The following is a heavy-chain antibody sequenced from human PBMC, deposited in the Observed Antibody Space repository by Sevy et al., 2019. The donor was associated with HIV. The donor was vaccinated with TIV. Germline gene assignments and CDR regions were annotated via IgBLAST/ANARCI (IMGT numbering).Heavy chain of an antibody. Sequence: GGSLRLSCAASGFTFSSFAMHWVRQAPDKGLEWAAVISYDGSNKYYADSVKGRFTISRDNSKNTLYLQMNSLRAEDTAVYYCARGPAYYYDSSRYDWFDPWGQGTLVTVSS. CDR1: GFTFSSFA. CDR2: ISYDGSNK. CDR3: ARGPAYYYDSSRYDWFDP. D-gene: IGHD3-22*01. V-gene: IGHV3-30-3*01. J-gene: IGHJ5*02.